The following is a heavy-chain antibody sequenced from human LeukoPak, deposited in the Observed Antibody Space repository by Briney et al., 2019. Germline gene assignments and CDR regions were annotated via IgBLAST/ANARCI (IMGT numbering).Heavy chain of an antibody. CDR3: ASMWEGGY. V-gene: IGHV3-7*01. Sequence: GGSLRLSCAASEFTFPMYWMSWVRQAPGKGLEWVADVKQDGSEKYYVDSVKGRFTISRDNAKNSLYLQLNSLRADDTAVYYCASMWEGGYWGQGTLVTVSS. CDR1: EFTFPMYW. D-gene: IGHD1-26*01. J-gene: IGHJ4*02. CDR2: VKQDGSEK.